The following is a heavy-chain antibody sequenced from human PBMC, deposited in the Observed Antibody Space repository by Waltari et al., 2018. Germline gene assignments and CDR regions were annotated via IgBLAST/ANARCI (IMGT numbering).Heavy chain of an antibody. CDR2: IKPNSGGT. J-gene: IGHJ4*02. V-gene: IGHV1-2*02. Sequence: QVQLVQSGAEVKKPGASVKVSCKASGYTFTGYYIHWGRQAPGQWLEWMGWIKPNSGGTDYAQKFQGRVTMTRDTSISTAYMELSSLRSDDTAVYYCARALDGGYSYGNHYWGQGTLVTVSS. CDR1: GYTFTGYY. D-gene: IGHD5-18*01. CDR3: ARALDGGYSYGNHY.